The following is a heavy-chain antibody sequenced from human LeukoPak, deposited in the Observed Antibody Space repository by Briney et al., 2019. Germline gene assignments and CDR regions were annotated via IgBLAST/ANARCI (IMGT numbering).Heavy chain of an antibody. D-gene: IGHD2-21*02. CDR1: GFTFSSYT. CDR3: ARDRGAYCGGDCYLGFDY. V-gene: IGHV3-21*01. Sequence: PGGSLRLSCAASGFTFSSYTMNWVRQAPGKGLEWVSPIAGSSGYISYADSVKGRFTISRDNAKKSLYLRMTSLTAEDTAVYYCARDRGAYCGGDCYLGFDYWGRGTLVTVSS. J-gene: IGHJ4*01. CDR2: IAGSSGYI.